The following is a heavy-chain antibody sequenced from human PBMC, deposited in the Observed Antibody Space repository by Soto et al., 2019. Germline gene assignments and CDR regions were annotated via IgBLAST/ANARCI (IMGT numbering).Heavy chain of an antibody. J-gene: IGHJ4*02. CDR3: ASDNYGDTYYFDY. Sequence: PSETLSLTCTVSGGSISSGAYYWSWVRQPPGKGLEWIGYIYYSGSTYYNPSLKSRVTISVDTSKNQFSLKLSSVTATDTAVYYCASDNYGDTYYFDYWGQGTLLTVS. CDR1: GGSISSGAYY. D-gene: IGHD4-17*01. V-gene: IGHV4-30-4*01. CDR2: IYYSGST.